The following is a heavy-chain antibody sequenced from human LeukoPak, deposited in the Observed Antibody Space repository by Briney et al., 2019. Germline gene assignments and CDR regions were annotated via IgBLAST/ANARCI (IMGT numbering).Heavy chain of an antibody. CDR3: AKDGPAYYDFWSGYYPFDY. CDR2: ISGSGGST. J-gene: IGHJ4*02. Sequence: GGSLRLSCAASGFTFSSYAMSWVRQAPGKGLEWVSAISGSGGSTYYADSVKGRFTISRDNSKNTLYLQMNSLRAEDTAVYYCAKDGPAYYDFWSGYYPFDYWGQGTLVTVSS. D-gene: IGHD3-3*01. V-gene: IGHV3-23*01. CDR1: GFTFSSYA.